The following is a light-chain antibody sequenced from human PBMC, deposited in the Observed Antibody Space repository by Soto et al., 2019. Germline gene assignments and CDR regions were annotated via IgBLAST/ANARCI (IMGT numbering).Light chain of an antibody. CDR2: DAS. Sequence: EIVLTQSPATRSLSPGERATLSCRASQSVSSNLAWYQQKPGQAPRILIYDASIRAIGIPTRFSGSGSGTDFTLTISSLEPEDLAVYYCQHRSNWLITFGQGTRLEIK. CDR3: QHRSNWLIT. CDR1: QSVSSN. V-gene: IGKV3-11*01. J-gene: IGKJ5*01.